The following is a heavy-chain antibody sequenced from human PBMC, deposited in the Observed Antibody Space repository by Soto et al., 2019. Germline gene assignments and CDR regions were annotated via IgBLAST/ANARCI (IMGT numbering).Heavy chain of an antibody. CDR3: ARVFFLKFDSGSYSRFQH. CDR2: INPSGGRT. Sequence: APVKGSCKATGYSFTTYFMHWLRQAPGQGLEWMGIINPSGGRTTYAQNFQGRVTMTRDTSTSTVYMELSSLRSEDTAVYYCARVFFLKFDSGSYSRFQHWGQGTLVTVSS. J-gene: IGHJ1*01. CDR1: GYSFTTYF. V-gene: IGHV1-46*01. D-gene: IGHD1-26*01.